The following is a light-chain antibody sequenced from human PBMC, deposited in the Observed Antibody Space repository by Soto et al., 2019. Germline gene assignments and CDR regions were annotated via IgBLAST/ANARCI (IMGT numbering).Light chain of an antibody. CDR3: QQYSSYSAWT. V-gene: IGKV1-5*01. Sequence: DIQMTQSPSSVSASVGDRVTITYRASQSINKWLAWHQQKPGKAPKLLIYDASSLQSGVPPRFSGSGSGTEFTLTIRSLQPDDIATYYCQQYSSYSAWTFGEGTKVDIK. CDR1: QSINKW. CDR2: DAS. J-gene: IGKJ1*01.